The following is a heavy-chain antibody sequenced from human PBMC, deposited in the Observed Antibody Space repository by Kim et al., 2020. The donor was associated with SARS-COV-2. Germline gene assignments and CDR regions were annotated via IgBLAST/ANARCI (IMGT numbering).Heavy chain of an antibody. CDR3: ARAPYGHSSGY. D-gene: IGHD3-22*01. J-gene: IGHJ4*02. CDR2: INHSGST. V-gene: IGHV4-34*01. CDR1: GGSFSGYY. Sequence: SETLSLTCAVYGGSFSGYYWSWIRQPPGKGLEWIGEINHSGSTNYNPSLKSRVTISVDTSKNQFSLKLSSVTAAGTAVYYCARAPYGHSSGYWGQGTLVTVSS.